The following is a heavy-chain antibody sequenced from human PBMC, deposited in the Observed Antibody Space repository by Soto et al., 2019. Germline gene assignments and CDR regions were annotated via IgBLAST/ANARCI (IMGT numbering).Heavy chain of an antibody. CDR2: IYASNGYT. Sequence: QVYLVQSGGEAKKPGASVKVSCKASGYNFDSDGVTWVRQAPGQGVEWLGWIYASNGYTNYARKFQDRVIMTTDTSTRTFYMERRSLKSDDTAVYYCANRGNPLMDLWGQGTTVIVSS. CDR1: GYNFDSDG. V-gene: IGHV1-18*01. CDR3: ANRGNPLMDL. J-gene: IGHJ6*02.